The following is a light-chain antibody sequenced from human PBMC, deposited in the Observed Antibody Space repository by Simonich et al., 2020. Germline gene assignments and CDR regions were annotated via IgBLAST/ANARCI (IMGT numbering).Light chain of an antibody. V-gene: IGLV1-44*01. Sequence: QSVLTQPPSASGTPGQRVTMSCSGSSSNNGSNTVNWYQQLPGTDPKHLIYINNQRPSGVPDRFSGSKAGTSASLAISGLQSEDEADYYCAAWDDSLNGWVFGGGTKLTVL. CDR3: AAWDDSLNGWV. J-gene: IGLJ3*02. CDR2: INN. CDR1: SSNNGSNT.